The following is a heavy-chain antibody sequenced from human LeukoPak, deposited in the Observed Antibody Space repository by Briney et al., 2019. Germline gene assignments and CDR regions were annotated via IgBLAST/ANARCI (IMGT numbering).Heavy chain of an antibody. V-gene: IGHV4-34*01. CDR2: INHSRSI. CDR1: GGSFSAYY. CDR3: AREPHSMKYYYGSGSLAGILDV. D-gene: IGHD3-10*01. Sequence: SETLSLTCAVYGGSFSAYYWSWIRQPPGKGLEWIGEINHSRSINYNPSLKSRVTISVDTSKNQFSLKLSSVTAADTAVYYCAREPHSMKYYYGSGSLAGILDVWGKGTTVTVSS. J-gene: IGHJ6*04.